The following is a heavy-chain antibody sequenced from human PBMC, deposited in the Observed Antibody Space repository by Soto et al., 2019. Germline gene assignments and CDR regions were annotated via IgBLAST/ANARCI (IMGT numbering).Heavy chain of an antibody. CDR2: ISSSSSYI. D-gene: IGHD6-13*01. CDR3: ARDSSSWYEDPYYYYYGMDV. Sequence: PGGSLRLSCAASGFTFSSYSMNWVRQAPGKGLEWVSSISSSSSYIYYADSVKGRFTISRDNAKNSLYLQMNSLRAEDTAVYYCARDSSSWYEDPYYYYYGMDVWGQGTTVTVSS. CDR1: GFTFSSYS. V-gene: IGHV3-21*01. J-gene: IGHJ6*02.